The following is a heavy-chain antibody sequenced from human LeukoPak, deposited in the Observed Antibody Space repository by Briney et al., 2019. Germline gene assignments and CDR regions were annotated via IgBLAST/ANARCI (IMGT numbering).Heavy chain of an antibody. D-gene: IGHD4-17*01. Sequence: PSETLSLTCTVSGGSISIYYWSWIRQPPGKGLEWIGYIYYSGSTNYNPSLKSRVTISVDTSKNQFSLKLSSVTAADTAVYYCARVLLDYGDYGAFDIWGQGTMVTVSS. J-gene: IGHJ3*02. CDR2: IYYSGST. CDR3: ARVLLDYGDYGAFDI. V-gene: IGHV4-59*01. CDR1: GGSISIYY.